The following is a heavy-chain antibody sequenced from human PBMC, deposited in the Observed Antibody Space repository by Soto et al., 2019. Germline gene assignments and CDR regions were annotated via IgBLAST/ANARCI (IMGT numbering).Heavy chain of an antibody. Sequence: PSETLSLTCAVSGGSISSGGYSWSWIRQPPGKGLEWIGYIYHSGSTYYNPSLKSRVTISVDRCKNQFSLKLSSVTAADTAVYYCARVVHAELRWFDPWGQGTLVTVSS. V-gene: IGHV4-30-2*01. CDR2: IYHSGST. D-gene: IGHD1-7*01. CDR3: ARVVHAELRWFDP. CDR1: GGSISSGGYS. J-gene: IGHJ5*02.